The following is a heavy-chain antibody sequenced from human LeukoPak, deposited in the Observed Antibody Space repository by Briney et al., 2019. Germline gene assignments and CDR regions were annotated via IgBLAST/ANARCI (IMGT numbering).Heavy chain of an antibody. CDR2: INPNSGGT. CDR3: ARAVSWDY. CDR1: GYSFTDYS. Sequence: ASVKVSCKASGYSFTDYSLQWVRQAPGQGLEWMGWINPNSGGTKYAQKFQGRVTMTRDTSISTAYMELSKLTPDDTAVYYCARAVSWDYWGQGTLVTVSS. J-gene: IGHJ4*02. V-gene: IGHV1-2*02.